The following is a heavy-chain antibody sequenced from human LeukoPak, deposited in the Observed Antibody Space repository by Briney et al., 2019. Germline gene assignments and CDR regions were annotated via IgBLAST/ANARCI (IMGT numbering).Heavy chain of an antibody. CDR1: GFTFSNYW. J-gene: IGHJ4*02. V-gene: IGHV4-34*01. Sequence: GSLRLSCVGSGFTFSNYWMSWVRQPPGKGLEWIGEINHSGSTNYNPSHKSRVTISVDTSKNQFSLKLSSVTAADTAVYYCARRFSGSSELDYWGQGTLVTVSS. CDR3: ARRFSGSSELDY. CDR2: INHSGST. D-gene: IGHD1-26*01.